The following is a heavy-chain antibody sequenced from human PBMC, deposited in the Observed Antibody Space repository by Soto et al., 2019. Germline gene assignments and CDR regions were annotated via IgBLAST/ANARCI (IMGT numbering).Heavy chain of an antibody. CDR2: IYYSGST. J-gene: IGHJ4*02. CDR1: GGSISSYY. V-gene: IGHV4-59*01. CDR3: ASLSMTTYPTLSY. D-gene: IGHD4-17*01. Sequence: SETLSLTCNVSGGSISSYYSSWIRQPPGKALEWIGYIYYSGSTNYNPSLKSRVTISVDTSKNQFSLKLSSVTAADTAVYYCASLSMTTYPTLSYWGQGTLVTVSS.